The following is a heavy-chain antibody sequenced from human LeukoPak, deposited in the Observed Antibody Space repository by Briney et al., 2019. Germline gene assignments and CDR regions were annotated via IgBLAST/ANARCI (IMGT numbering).Heavy chain of an antibody. CDR2: ISAYNGNT. D-gene: IGHD3-10*01. V-gene: IGHV1-18*04. Sequence: GASVKVSCKASGYTFTSYGISWVRQAPGQGLEWMGWISAYNGNTNYAQKLQGRVTMTTDTSTSTAYMELRSLRSDDTAVYYCARVPDYYGSGSYSLLFDYWGQGTLVTVFS. CDR3: ARVPDYYGSGSYSLLFDY. CDR1: GYTFTSYG. J-gene: IGHJ4*02.